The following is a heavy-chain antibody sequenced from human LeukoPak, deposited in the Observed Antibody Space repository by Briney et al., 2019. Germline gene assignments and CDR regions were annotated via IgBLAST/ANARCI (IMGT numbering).Heavy chain of an antibody. CDR2: INPNSGGT. D-gene: IGHD3-22*01. CDR1: GYTFTGYY. CDR3: ARVTGYMIEDYFDY. J-gene: IGHJ4*02. Sequence: ASVKVSCKASGYTFTGYYVHWVRQAPGQGLEWMGWINPNSGGTNYAQKFQGRVTMTRDTSISTVYMELSRLRSDDTAVYYCARVTGYMIEDYFDYWGQGTLVTVSS. V-gene: IGHV1-2*02.